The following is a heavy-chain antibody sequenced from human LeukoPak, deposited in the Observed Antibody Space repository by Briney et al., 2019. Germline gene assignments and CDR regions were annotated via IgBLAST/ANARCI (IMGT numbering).Heavy chain of an antibody. Sequence: PSETLSLTCAVYGGSFSGYYWSWIRQPPGKGLEWIGEINHSGSSNYNPSLKSRVTISVDTSKNQFSLKRSSVTAADTAVYYCARQGGRRTQQLHYYMDVWGKGTTVTVSS. CDR1: GGSFSGYY. J-gene: IGHJ6*03. V-gene: IGHV4-34*01. D-gene: IGHD6-13*01. CDR2: INHSGSS. CDR3: ARQGGRRTQQLHYYMDV.